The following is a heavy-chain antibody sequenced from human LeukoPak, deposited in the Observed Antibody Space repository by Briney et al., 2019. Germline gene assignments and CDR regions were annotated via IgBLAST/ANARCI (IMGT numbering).Heavy chain of an antibody. CDR2: INPNSGGT. J-gene: IGHJ6*03. Sequence: ASVKVSCKASGYTFTGYYMHWVRQAPGQGLEWMGWINPNSGGTNYAQKFQGRVTMTRDTSISTAYMELSRLRSDDTAVYYCASRCGGDCSGHAGYYYYYMDVWGKGTTVTVSS. D-gene: IGHD2-21*02. CDR3: ASRCGGDCSGHAGYYYYYMDV. V-gene: IGHV1-2*02. CDR1: GYTFTGYY.